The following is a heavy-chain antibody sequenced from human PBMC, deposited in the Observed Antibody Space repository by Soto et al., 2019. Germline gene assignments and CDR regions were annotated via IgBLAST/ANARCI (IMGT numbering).Heavy chain of an antibody. CDR2: IWYDGTQK. CDR1: GFTFNTYS. CDR3: ARAGGTTVTGLWHFDS. J-gene: IGHJ4*02. V-gene: IGHV3-33*01. Sequence: AGSLRLSCEASGFTFNTYSMHWVRQPPGKGLEWLAAIWYDGTQKYYADSVKGRFIISRDNSKKTLYLEMNSLRAEDTAVYYCARAGGTTVTGLWHFDSWGQGTLVTVSS. D-gene: IGHD4-17*01.